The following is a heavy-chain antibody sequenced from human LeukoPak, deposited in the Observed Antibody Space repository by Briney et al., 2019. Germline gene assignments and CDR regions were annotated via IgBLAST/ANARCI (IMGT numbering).Heavy chain of an antibody. J-gene: IGHJ3*02. Sequence: PGGSLRLSCVASGFTFSSYAMHWVRQAPGKGLEYVSAININGGSTYYATSVKGRFTISRDNSKNTLYLQMGSLRTEDMAVYYCARPDEQQLVRDAFDIWGQGTMVTVSS. CDR2: ININGGST. CDR1: GFTFSSYA. CDR3: ARPDEQQLVRDAFDI. D-gene: IGHD6-13*01. V-gene: IGHV3-64*01.